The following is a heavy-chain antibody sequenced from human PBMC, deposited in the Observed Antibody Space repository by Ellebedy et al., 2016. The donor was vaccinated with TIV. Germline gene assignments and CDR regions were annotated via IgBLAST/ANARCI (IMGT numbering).Heavy chain of an antibody. CDR2: ISGSGGST. D-gene: IGHD6-19*01. CDR1: GFTFSSYA. J-gene: IGHJ3*02. CDR3: ARSPYSSGWYDIWGAFDI. V-gene: IGHV3-23*01. Sequence: GGSLRLXCAASGFTFSSYAMSWVRQAPGKGLEWVSAISGSGGSTYYADSVKGRFTISRDNSKNTLYLQMNSLRAEDTAVYYCARSPYSSGWYDIWGAFDIWGQGTMVTVSS.